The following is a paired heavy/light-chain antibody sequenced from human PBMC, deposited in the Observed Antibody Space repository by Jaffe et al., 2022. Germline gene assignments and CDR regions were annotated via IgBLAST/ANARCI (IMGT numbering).Light chain of an antibody. V-gene: IGKV3-11*01. CDR1: QSVSSY. Sequence: EIVLTQSPATLSLSPGERATLSCRASQSVSSYLAWYQQKPGQAPRLLIYDASNRATGIPARFSGSGSGTDFTLTISSLEPEDFVVYYCQQRRNWPRALTFGGGTKVEIK. J-gene: IGKJ4*01. CDR3: QQRRNWPRALT. CDR2: DAS.
Heavy chain of an antibody. CDR2: ISASGGDT. V-gene: IGHV3-23*01. D-gene: IGHD6-25*01. CDR3: AKLIAALGAGDY. Sequence: EVQLLESGGDLVQPGGSLRLSCAASEFAFSNYGMSWVRQAPGKGLEWVSTISASGGDTFYSDSVKGRFTISRDNSKNTLYLQMKSLRGEDTAVYYCAKLIAALGAGDYWGQGTLVTVSS. CDR1: EFAFSNYG. J-gene: IGHJ4*02.